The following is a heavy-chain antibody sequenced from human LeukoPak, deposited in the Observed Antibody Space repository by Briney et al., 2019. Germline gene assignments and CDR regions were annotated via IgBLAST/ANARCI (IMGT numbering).Heavy chain of an antibody. V-gene: IGHV3-74*01. CDR3: AKDGIWFGELLSPVADY. J-gene: IGHJ4*02. CDR1: GFTFSSYW. CDR2: IKTDGSTT. D-gene: IGHD3-10*01. Sequence: GGSLRLSCAVSGFTFSSYWMHWVRQAPGKGLVWVSQIKTDGSTTAYADSVKGRFTISRDNSKNTLYLQMNSLRAEDTAVYYCAKDGIWFGELLSPVADYWGQGTLVTVSS.